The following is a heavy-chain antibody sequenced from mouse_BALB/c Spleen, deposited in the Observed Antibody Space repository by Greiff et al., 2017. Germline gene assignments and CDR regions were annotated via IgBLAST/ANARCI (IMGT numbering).Heavy chain of an antibody. Sequence: EVMLVESGGGLVQPGGSRKLSCAASGFTFSSFGMHWVRQAPEKGLEWVAYISSGSSTIYYADTVKGRFTISRDNPKNTLFLQMTSLRSEDTAMYYCARGWGSSYDWYFDVWGAGTTVTVSS. D-gene: IGHD1-1*01. J-gene: IGHJ1*01. V-gene: IGHV5-17*02. CDR1: GFTFSSFG. CDR2: ISSGSSTI. CDR3: ARGWGSSYDWYFDV.